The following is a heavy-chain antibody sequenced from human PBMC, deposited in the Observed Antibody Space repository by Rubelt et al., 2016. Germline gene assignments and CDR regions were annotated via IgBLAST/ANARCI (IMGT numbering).Heavy chain of an antibody. CDR3: ARGGYSSSWYWVY. D-gene: IGHD6-13*01. CDR2: ISSSSTTI. V-gene: IGHV3-48*01. Sequence: GKGLEWISYISSSSTTIYYADSVKGRFTISRDNAKNSLYLQMNSLRGEDTAVYYCARGGYSSSWYWVYWGQGTLVTVSS. J-gene: IGHJ4*02.